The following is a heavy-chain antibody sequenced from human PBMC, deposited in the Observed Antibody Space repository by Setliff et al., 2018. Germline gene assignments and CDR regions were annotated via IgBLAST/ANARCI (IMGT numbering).Heavy chain of an antibody. Sequence: ASVKVSCKTSGYSFTDYYIHWVRQAPGQGLEWMGWINPNSGGTTYAQTFQGRVAMTKDSSIRTAYMELSRLRSDDTAVYYCAVNVDTVPTSFTYSFYMDLWGKGTTVTVSS. V-gene: IGHV1-2*02. D-gene: IGHD5-18*01. CDR3: AVNVDTVPTSFTYSFYMDL. CDR2: INPNSGGT. CDR1: GYSFTDYY. J-gene: IGHJ6*03.